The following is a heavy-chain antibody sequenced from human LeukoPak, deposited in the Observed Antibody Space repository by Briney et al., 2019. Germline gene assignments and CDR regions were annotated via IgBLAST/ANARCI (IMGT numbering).Heavy chain of an antibody. CDR1: GYTFTGYY. CDR2: INPNSGGT. J-gene: IGHJ4*02. CDR3: AREPYSSGWYPFDY. V-gene: IGHV1-2*02. Sequence: ASVKVSCKASGYTFTGYYMHWVRQAPGQGLEWMGWINPNSGGTNYAQKFQGRVTMTRDTSISTAYMELSRLRSDDTAVYYCAREPYSSGWYPFDYWGQGTLVTVSS. D-gene: IGHD6-19*01.